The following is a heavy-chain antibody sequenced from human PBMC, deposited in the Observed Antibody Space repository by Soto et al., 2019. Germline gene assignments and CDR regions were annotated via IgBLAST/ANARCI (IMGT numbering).Heavy chain of an antibody. CDR3: ARGQVGFGEYYYYMDV. CDR2: IWYDGSNK. J-gene: IGHJ6*03. V-gene: IGHV3-33*01. Sequence: QVQLVESGGGVVQPGRSLRLSCAASGFTFSSYGMHWVRQAPGKGLEWVAVIWYDGSNKYYADSVKGRFTISRDNSKNTLDLQMNSLRAEATAVYYCARGQVGFGEYYYYMDVWGKGTTVTVSS. CDR1: GFTFSSYG. D-gene: IGHD3-10*01.